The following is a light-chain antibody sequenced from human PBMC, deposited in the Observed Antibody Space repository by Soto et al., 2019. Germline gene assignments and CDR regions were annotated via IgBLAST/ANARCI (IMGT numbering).Light chain of an antibody. V-gene: IGLV2-23*01. CDR3: LSYADTAYV. Sequence: QSVLTQPASVSGSPGQSITISCTGTSSDVGSYNLVSWYQHHPGNTPKLMIYEGSRRPSGVSDRFSGSKSGNTASLTISGLQAEDEADYYCLSYADTAYVFGTGTKVTVL. CDR2: EGS. J-gene: IGLJ1*01. CDR1: SSDVGSYNL.